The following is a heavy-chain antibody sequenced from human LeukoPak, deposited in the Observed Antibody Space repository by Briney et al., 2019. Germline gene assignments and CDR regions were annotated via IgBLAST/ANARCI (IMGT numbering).Heavy chain of an antibody. J-gene: IGHJ5*02. CDR1: GGSISSGGYY. Sequence: SETLSLTCTVSGGSISSGGYYWSWIRQHPGKGLEWIGYIYYSGSTYYNPSLKSRVTISVDTSKNQFSLKLSSVTAADTAEYYCARDVVVAATGFRRWFDPWGQGTLVTVSS. CDR3: ARDVVVAATGFRRWFDP. V-gene: IGHV4-31*03. D-gene: IGHD2-15*01. CDR2: IYYSGST.